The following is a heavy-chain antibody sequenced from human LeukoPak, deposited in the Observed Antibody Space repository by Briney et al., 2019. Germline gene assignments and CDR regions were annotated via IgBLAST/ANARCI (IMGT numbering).Heavy chain of an antibody. V-gene: IGHV4-59*01. J-gene: IGHJ6*03. D-gene: IGHD4-17*01. CDR1: GDPIRGYY. CDR3: ARYGVPYYYYYMDV. CDR2: IFYSGRT. Sequence: SETLSLTCTVSGDPIRGYYWSWIRQPPGKGLQWIGHIFYSGRTNYNPSLRGRVTISVDTSKKQISLNLSSVTAADTANYYCARYGVPYYYYYMDVWGKGTTVTVFS.